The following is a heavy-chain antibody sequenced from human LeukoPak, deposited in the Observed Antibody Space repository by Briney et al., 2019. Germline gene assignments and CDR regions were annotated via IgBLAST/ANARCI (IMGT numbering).Heavy chain of an antibody. Sequence: GESLKISCKGSGYSFTSYWIGWVRQMPGKGLEWMGIIYPGDSDTRYSPSFQGQVTISADKSISTAYLQWSSLKASDTAMYYCATYSSGSDYYYYYGMDVWGQGTTVTVSS. CDR1: GYSFTSYW. D-gene: IGHD6-19*01. CDR2: IYPGDSDT. J-gene: IGHJ6*02. V-gene: IGHV5-51*01. CDR3: ATYSSGSDYYYYYGMDV.